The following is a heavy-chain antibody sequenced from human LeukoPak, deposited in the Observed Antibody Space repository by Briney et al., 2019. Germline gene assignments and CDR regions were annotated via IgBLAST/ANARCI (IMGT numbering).Heavy chain of an antibody. D-gene: IGHD4-17*01. CDR1: GFTVSTNY. J-gene: IGHJ4*02. Sequence: GGSLRLSCAASGFTVSTNYMSWVRQAPGKGLEWVSLIYSGGGTYYADSVKGRFTISRDNSRNTLSLQMNSLRVDDTAVYYCARGFRSVTTWGYFDHWGQGALVTVSS. CDR3: ARGFRSVTTWGYFDH. CDR2: IYSGGGT. V-gene: IGHV3-66*01.